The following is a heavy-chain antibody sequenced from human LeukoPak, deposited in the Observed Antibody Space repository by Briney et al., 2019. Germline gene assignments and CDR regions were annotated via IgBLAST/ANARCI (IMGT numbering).Heavy chain of an antibody. D-gene: IGHD3-22*01. V-gene: IGHV3-43*02. CDR1: GFIFDDYA. CDR2: ISGDGGST. J-gene: IGHJ3*02. Sequence: GGSLRLSCAASGFIFDDYAMHWVRQAPGRGLEWVSLISGDGGSTYYADSVKGRFTISRDNSKNSLYLQMNSLITEDTALYCCARGYYYDSSGYYLSDAFDIWGQGTMVTVSS. CDR3: ARGYYYDSSGYYLSDAFDI.